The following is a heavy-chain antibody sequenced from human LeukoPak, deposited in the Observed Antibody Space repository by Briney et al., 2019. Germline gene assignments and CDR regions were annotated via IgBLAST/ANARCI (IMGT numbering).Heavy chain of an antibody. V-gene: IGHV4-38-2*02. CDR1: GYSISSGYY. CDR3: ARDTLESYGSGSYRWFDP. D-gene: IGHD3-10*01. CDR2: IYHSGST. Sequence: SETLSLTCAVSGYSISSGYYWGWIRQPPGKGLEWIGSIYHSGSTYYNPSLKSRVTISVDTSKNQFSLKLSSVTAADTAVYYCARDTLESYGSGSYRWFDPWGQGTLVTVSS. J-gene: IGHJ5*02.